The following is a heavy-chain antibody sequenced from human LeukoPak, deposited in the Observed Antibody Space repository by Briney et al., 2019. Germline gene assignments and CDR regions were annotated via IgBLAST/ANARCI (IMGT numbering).Heavy chain of an antibody. J-gene: IGHJ4*02. CDR1: GGSISSYC. Sequence: SETLSLTCTVSGGSISSYCWSWIRLPPGKGLEWIGYIYYTGATYYNPSLKSRVTISLDTSKNRFSLKLSSVTAADAAVYYCARAGYSYGTGYYFDYWGQGALVTVSS. D-gene: IGHD5-18*01. CDR3: ARAGYSYGTGYYFDY. V-gene: IGHV4-59*01. CDR2: IYYTGAT.